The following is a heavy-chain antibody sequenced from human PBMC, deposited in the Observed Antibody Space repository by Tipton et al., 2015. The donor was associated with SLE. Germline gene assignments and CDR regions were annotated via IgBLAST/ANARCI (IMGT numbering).Heavy chain of an antibody. J-gene: IGHJ6*02. CDR1: RLSISNNW. CDR3: ARAGDGTTFYYYGMDV. Sequence: SLRLSCAASRLSISNNWMSWVRQAPGKGLEWVSSISSSSSYIYYADSVKGRFTISRDNAKNSLYLQMNSLRAEDTAVFYCARAGDGTTFYYYGMDVWGQGTTVTVSS. D-gene: IGHD1-1*01. CDR2: ISSSSSYI. V-gene: IGHV3-21*01.